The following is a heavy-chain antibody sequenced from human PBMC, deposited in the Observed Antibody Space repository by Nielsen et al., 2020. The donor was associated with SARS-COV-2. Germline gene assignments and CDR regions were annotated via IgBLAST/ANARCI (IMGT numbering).Heavy chain of an antibody. CDR2: FDPEDGET. CDR1: GYTLTELS. V-gene: IGHV1-24*01. D-gene: IGHD5-18*01. Sequence: ASVKVSCKVSGYTLTELSMHWVRQAPGKGLEWMGGFDPEDGETIYAQKFQGRVTMTEDTSTDTAYMELSSLRSEDTAVYYCARAERGYSYDDAFDIWGQGTMVTVSS. CDR3: ARAERGYSYDDAFDI. J-gene: IGHJ3*02.